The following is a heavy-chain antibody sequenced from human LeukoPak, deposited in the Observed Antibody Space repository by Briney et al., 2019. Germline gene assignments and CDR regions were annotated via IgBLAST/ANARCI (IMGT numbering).Heavy chain of an antibody. V-gene: IGHV4-34*01. CDR1: GGSFSGYY. CDR2: ISRRGNT. Sequence: SETLSLACAVYGGSFSGYYWSWIRQPPGKGLEWIGQISRRGNTNYNPSLKSRVTISVDTSKNQLSLKLSTVTAADTALYYCARHGEYYFDYWGQGTLVTVSS. J-gene: IGHJ4*02. CDR3: ARHGEYYFDY. D-gene: IGHD7-27*01.